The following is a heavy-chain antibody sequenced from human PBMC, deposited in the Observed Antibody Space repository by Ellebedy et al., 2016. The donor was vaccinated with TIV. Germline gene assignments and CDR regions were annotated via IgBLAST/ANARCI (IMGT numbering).Heavy chain of an antibody. J-gene: IGHJ4*02. CDR3: ARFETGPYSSSSSES. D-gene: IGHD6-13*01. Sequence: GESLKISXEVSGLTFSGYWMHWVRQAPGKGLEWVASISSESAYIVYADSVKGRFTISRDNAKNSLYLQMNSLRAEDTAVYYCARFETGPYSSSSSESWGQGTLVTVSS. V-gene: IGHV3-21*01. CDR2: ISSESAYI. CDR1: GLTFSGYW.